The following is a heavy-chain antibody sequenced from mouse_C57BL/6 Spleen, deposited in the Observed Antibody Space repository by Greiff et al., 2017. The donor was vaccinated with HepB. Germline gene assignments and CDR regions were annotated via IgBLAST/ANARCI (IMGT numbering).Heavy chain of an antibody. CDR3: TRFSYYYAMDY. CDR2: IDPETGGT. Sequence: VQLQQSGAELVRPGASVTLSCKASGYTFTDYEMHWVKQTPVHGLEWIGAIDPETGGTAYNQKFKGKAILTADKSSSTAYMELRSLTSEDSAFYYCTRFSYYYAMDYWGQGTSVTVSS. J-gene: IGHJ4*01. V-gene: IGHV1-15*01. CDR1: GYTFTDYE. D-gene: IGHD2-12*01.